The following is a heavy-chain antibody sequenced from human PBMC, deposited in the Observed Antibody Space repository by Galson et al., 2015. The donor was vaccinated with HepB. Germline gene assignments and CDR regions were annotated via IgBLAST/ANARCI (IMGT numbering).Heavy chain of an antibody. Sequence: SVKVSCKASGYTFTSYHMHWVRQAPGQGLEWMGIINPSGGSTSYAQKFQGRVTITRDTSASTAYMELSSLRSEDTAVYYCARGTWRYYGSGSRFDYWGQGTLVTVSS. V-gene: IGHV1-46*01. CDR3: ARGTWRYYGSGSRFDY. CDR2: INPSGGST. D-gene: IGHD3-10*01. J-gene: IGHJ4*02. CDR1: GYTFTSYH.